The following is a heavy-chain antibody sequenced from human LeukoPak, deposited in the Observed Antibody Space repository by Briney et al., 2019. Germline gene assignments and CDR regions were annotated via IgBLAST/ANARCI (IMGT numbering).Heavy chain of an antibody. J-gene: IGHJ4*02. CDR1: GGSFNTGSYY. CDR3: AGGAAGTRDY. CDR2: VYYSGST. V-gene: IGHV4-61*01. Sequence: SETLSLTCTVSGGSFNTGSYYWSWIRQPPERGLEWIGYVYYSGSTNSNPSLKSRVTISVDTTKNQFSLKLSSVTAADTAVYYCAGGAAGTRDYWGQGTLVTVSS. D-gene: IGHD6-13*01.